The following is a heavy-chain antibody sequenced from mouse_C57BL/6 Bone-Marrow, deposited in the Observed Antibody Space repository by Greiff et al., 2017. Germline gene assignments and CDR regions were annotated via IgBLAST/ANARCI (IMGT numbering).Heavy chain of an antibody. D-gene: IGHD1-1*02. V-gene: IGHV1-63*01. Sequence: QVQLQQSGAELVRPGTSVKMSCKASGYTFTNYWIGWAKQRPGHGLEWIGDIYPGGGYTNYNEKFKGKATLTADKSSSTAYMQFSSLTSEDSAIYYCARRTMADFDYWGPGTTLTVSS. CDR3: ARRTMADFDY. CDR1: GYTFTNYW. CDR2: IYPGGGYT. J-gene: IGHJ2*01.